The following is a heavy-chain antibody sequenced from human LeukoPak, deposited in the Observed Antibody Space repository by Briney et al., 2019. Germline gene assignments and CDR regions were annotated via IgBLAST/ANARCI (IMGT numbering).Heavy chain of an antibody. CDR1: GQIFTNYW. CDR2: IYPGDSDT. V-gene: IGHV5-51*01. Sequence: GESLKISCKCSGQIFTNYWIGWVRQLPGKGLEWMGIIYPGDSDTRYSPSLQGQVTFSADKTISTAYLQWSTLKASGTDMYYCARQGPSQAFDVWGPGTMVTVSS. J-gene: IGHJ3*01. CDR3: ARQGPSQAFDV.